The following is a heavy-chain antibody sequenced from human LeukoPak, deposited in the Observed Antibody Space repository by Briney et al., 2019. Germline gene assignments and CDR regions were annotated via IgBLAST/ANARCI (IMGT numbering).Heavy chain of an antibody. J-gene: IGHJ4*02. D-gene: IGHD2/OR15-2a*01. CDR1: GNHW. CDR3: VSFYETY. Sequence: GSLRLSCAASGNHWMHWVRQVPGKGLVWVSHINSDGSWTSYADSVKGRFTISKDNAKNTVYLQMNSLRAEDTAVYYCVSFYETYWGRGTLVTVSS. V-gene: IGHV3-74*01. CDR2: INSDGSWT.